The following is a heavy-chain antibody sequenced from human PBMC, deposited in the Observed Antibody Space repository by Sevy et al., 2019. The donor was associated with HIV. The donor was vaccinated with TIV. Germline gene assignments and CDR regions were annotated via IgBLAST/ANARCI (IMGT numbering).Heavy chain of an antibody. CDR2: IYYTGKT. CDR1: GGSISTYY. V-gene: IGHV4-59*01. J-gene: IGHJ3*01. D-gene: IGHD2-21*02. Sequence: SETLSLTCTVSGGSISTYYWSWIRQPPGKGLQWIGYIYYTGKTNYNPSLQTPVTMSIDTSKNQFSLRLSSVTSADTAMYYCARLSRNNVVVTGVRRDGIDVWGQGTMVTVSS. CDR3: ARLSRNNVVVTGVRRDGIDV.